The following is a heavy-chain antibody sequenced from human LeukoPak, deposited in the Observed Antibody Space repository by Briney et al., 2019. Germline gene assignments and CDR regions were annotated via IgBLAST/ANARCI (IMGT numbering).Heavy chain of an antibody. V-gene: IGHV4-34*01. J-gene: IGHJ6*02. CDR3: ARGRLATKFLYYYHYGMDV. CDR1: GGSFSGYY. CDR2: INHSGST. Sequence: SETLSLTCAVYGGSFSGYYWSWIRQPPGKGLEWIGEINHSGSTNYNPSLKSRVTISVDTSKNQFSLKLSSVTAADTAVYYCARGRLATKFLYYYHYGMDVWGQGTTVTVSS. D-gene: IGHD5-12*01.